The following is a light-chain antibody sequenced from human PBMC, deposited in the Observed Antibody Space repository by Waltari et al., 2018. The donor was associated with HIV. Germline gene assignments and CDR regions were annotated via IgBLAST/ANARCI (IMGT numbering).Light chain of an antibody. CDR2: NDK. V-gene: IGLV3-21*04. Sequence: SYVLTQPPSVSVAPGKTARITCGGNNIGTKNVHWHQQKPGQSPVLVMYNDKDRPSGIPDRFSGSNSGNTATLTISRVEAGDEADYYCQVWDNNSEHVIFGGGTKLTVL. CDR3: QVWDNNSEHVI. J-gene: IGLJ2*01. CDR1: NIGTKN.